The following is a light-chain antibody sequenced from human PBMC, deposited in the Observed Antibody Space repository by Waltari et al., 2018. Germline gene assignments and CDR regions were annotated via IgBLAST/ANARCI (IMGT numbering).Light chain of an antibody. Sequence: QTILTQPHSASGTPGQRVTVSCSGDNSNIGKNTVNWYQQLPGTAPKLLIYRDKQRPAGVPDRFSGSRSGTSASLAISGLRPDDEASYYCATWDDRQSGVVFGGGTTLTVL. CDR2: RDK. J-gene: IGLJ2*01. CDR3: ATWDDRQSGVV. V-gene: IGLV1-44*01. CDR1: NSNIGKNT.